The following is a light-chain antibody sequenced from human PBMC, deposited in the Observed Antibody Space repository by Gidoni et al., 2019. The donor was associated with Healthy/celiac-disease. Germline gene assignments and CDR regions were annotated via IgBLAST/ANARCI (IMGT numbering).Light chain of an antibody. CDR3: SSYTSSSTPVV. CDR1: SSDVGGYNY. Sequence: QSALTQPASVSGSPGQSLTISCTGTSSDVGGYNYVSWYQQPPGKAPKLMIYEVSNRPSGVSNRFSGSKSGNTASLTIPGLQAEDEADYYCSSYTSSSTPVVFGGGTKLTVL. V-gene: IGLV2-14*01. CDR2: EVS. J-gene: IGLJ2*01.